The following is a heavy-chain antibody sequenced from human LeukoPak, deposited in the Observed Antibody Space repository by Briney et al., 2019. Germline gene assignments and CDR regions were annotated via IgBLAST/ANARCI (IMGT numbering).Heavy chain of an antibody. Sequence: SETLSLTCTVSGVSISSYYWSWLRQPPGKGLEWIGHIYYSGSTTYNPSLKSRVTISVDTSKNQFSLNLSSVTAADTAVYYCARGLGSPDYWGQGTLVTISS. CDR1: GVSISSYY. CDR3: ARGLGSPDY. CDR2: IYYSGST. J-gene: IGHJ4*02. D-gene: IGHD6-19*01. V-gene: IGHV4-59*01.